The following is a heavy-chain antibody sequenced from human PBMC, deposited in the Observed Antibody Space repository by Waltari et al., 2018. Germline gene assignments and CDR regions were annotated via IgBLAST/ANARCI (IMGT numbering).Heavy chain of an antibody. CDR2: ISGSGGST. D-gene: IGHD2-15*01. Sequence: EVQLLESGGGLVQPGGSLRLSCAASGFTFSSYAMSWVRQAPGKGLEWVSAISGSGGSTDYADSVKGRFTISRDNSKNTLYLQMNSLRAEDTAVYYCAKAQLGYCSGGSCYSYFDYWGQGTLVTVSS. J-gene: IGHJ4*02. V-gene: IGHV3-23*01. CDR1: GFTFSSYA. CDR3: AKAQLGYCSGGSCYSYFDY.